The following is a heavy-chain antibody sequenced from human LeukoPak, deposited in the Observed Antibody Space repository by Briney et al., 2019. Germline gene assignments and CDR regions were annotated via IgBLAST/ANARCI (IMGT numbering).Heavy chain of an antibody. J-gene: IGHJ4*02. CDR1: GGSISSGSYY. V-gene: IGHV4-61*02. D-gene: IGHD3-22*01. Sequence: MPSETLSLTCTVSGGSISSGSYYWSWIRQPAGKGLEWIGRIYTSGSTNYNPSLKSRVTISVDTSKNQFSLKLSSVTAADTAVYYCAREYYDSSGYYFDYWGQGTLVTVSS. CDR2: IYTSGST. CDR3: AREYYDSSGYYFDY.